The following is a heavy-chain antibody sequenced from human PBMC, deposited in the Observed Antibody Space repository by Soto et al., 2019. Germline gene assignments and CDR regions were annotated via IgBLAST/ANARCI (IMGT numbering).Heavy chain of an antibody. J-gene: IGHJ6*02. D-gene: IGHD4-4*01. Sequence: ASVKVSCKASGYTFTSYAMHWVRQAPGQGLEWMGIINPSGGSTSYAQKFQGRVTMARDTSTSTVYMELSSLRSEYTAVYYCARARVTRPSNYYGMDVWGQGTTVTVSS. CDR3: ARARVTRPSNYYGMDV. V-gene: IGHV1-46*01. CDR1: GYTFTSYA. CDR2: INPSGGST.